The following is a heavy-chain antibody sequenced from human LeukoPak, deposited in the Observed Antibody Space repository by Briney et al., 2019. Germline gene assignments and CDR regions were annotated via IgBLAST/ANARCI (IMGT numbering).Heavy chain of an antibody. Sequence: GRSLRLSCAASGFTFSSYGMHWVRQAPGKGLEWVAVISYDGSNKYYADSVKGRFTISRDNSKNTLYLQMNSLRAEDTAVYYCARDRGSWFGELWGEFDYWGQGTLVTVSS. V-gene: IGHV3-30*03. CDR1: GFTFSSYG. J-gene: IGHJ4*02. D-gene: IGHD3-10*01. CDR2: ISYDGSNK. CDR3: ARDRGSWFGELWGEFDY.